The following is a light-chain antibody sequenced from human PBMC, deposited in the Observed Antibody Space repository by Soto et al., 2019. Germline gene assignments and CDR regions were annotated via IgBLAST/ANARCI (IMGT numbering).Light chain of an antibody. Sequence: QSALTQPPSASGSPGQSVTISCTGTSSDVGGYNYVSWYQQHPGKAPKLIIYEVTKRPSGVPDRFSGSKSGNTASLTVSGLQAEDEADYYCSSHAGINNLVFGGGTKLTVL. CDR3: SSHAGINNLV. V-gene: IGLV2-8*01. CDR1: SSDVGGYNY. CDR2: EVT. J-gene: IGLJ3*02.